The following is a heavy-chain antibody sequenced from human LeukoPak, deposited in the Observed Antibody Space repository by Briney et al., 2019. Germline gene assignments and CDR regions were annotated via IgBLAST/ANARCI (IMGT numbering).Heavy chain of an antibody. J-gene: IGHJ5*02. Sequence: SETLSLTCAVYGGSFSGYYWSWIRQPPGKGLEWIGEINHSGSTNYNPSLKSRVTISVDTSKNQFSLKLSSVTAADTAVYYCARCLAARPASGWFDPWGQGTLVTVSS. V-gene: IGHV4-34*01. CDR2: INHSGST. CDR1: GGSFSGYY. CDR3: ARCLAARPASGWFDP. D-gene: IGHD6-6*01.